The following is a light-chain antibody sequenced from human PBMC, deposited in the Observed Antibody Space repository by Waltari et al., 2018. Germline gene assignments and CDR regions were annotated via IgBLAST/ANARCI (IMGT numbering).Light chain of an antibody. J-gene: IGKJ1*01. Sequence: DIQMTQSPSSLSASVGDRVTITCRASQGIGNDLGWYQHKPGKAPKRLIYAASSLQSGVPPRFSGSGSETDFILTISSLQPEDFATYYCLQQNTYPWTFGQGTKVEIK. CDR1: QGIGND. CDR2: AAS. CDR3: LQQNTYPWT. V-gene: IGKV1-17*01.